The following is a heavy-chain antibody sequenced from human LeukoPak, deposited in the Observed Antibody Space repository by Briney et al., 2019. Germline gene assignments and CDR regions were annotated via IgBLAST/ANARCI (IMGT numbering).Heavy chain of an antibody. CDR1: GFTFSSYS. Sequence: GSLRLSCAASGFTFSSYSMNWIRQPPGKGLEWIGSIYYSGSTYYNPSLKSRVTISVDTPKNQFSLKLSSVTAADTAVYYCARREELQTMYYFDYWGQGTLVTVSS. V-gene: IGHV4-39*01. D-gene: IGHD1-26*01. CDR3: ARREELQTMYYFDY. CDR2: IYYSGST. J-gene: IGHJ4*02.